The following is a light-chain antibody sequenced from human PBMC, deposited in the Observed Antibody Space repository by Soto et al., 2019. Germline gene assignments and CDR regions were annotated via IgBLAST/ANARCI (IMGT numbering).Light chain of an antibody. CDR3: QQHTHRPIT. CDR1: QRVRST. J-gene: IGKJ5*01. CDR2: GAS. V-gene: IGKV3-15*01. Sequence: CRCTLSASPGERATLSCGASQRVRSTLGWYQQKPGQPPRLLIYGASTRATGIQARFSGSGSGTDFTLTISSLQSEDFAAYYCQQHTHRPITSGQATPLELK.